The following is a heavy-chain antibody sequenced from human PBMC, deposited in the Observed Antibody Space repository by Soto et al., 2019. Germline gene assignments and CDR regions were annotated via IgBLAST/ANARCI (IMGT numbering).Heavy chain of an antibody. V-gene: IGHV1-18*01. CDR3: ARVGAAAGMVYWFDP. D-gene: IGHD6-13*01. CDR1: GYTFTSYV. J-gene: IGHJ5*02. Sequence: ASVKVSCKASGYTFTSYVISWVRQAPGQGLEWMGWISAYNGNTNYAQKLQGRVTMTTDTSTSTAYMELRSLRSDDTAVYYCARVGAAAGMVYWFDPWGQGTLVTVSS. CDR2: ISAYNGNT.